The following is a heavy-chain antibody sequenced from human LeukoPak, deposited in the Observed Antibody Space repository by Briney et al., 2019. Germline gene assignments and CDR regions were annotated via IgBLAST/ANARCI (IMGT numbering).Heavy chain of an antibody. D-gene: IGHD3-3*01. CDR1: GYTFTSYA. CDR3: ARGDYDFWSGYYLNWFDP. CDR2: INTNTGNP. J-gene: IGHJ5*02. V-gene: IGHV7-4-1*02. Sequence: ASVKVSCKASGYTFTSYAMNWVRQAPGQGLEWMGWINTNTGNPTYAQGFTGRFVFSLDTSVSTAYLQISSLKAEDTAVYYCARGDYDFWSGYYLNWFDPWGQGTLVTVSS.